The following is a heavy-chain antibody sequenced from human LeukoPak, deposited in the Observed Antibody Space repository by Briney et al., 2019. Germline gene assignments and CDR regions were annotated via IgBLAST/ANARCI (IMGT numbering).Heavy chain of an antibody. CDR2: ISSSSSTI. Sequence: GGSLRLSCAASGFTFSSYSMNWVRQAPGKGLEWVSYISSSSSTIYYADSVKGRFTISRDNAKNSLYLQMNSLRAEDTAVYYCARDGIAGQYGDYVGGASDFDYWGQGTLVTVSS. CDR3: ARDGIAGQYGDYVGGASDFDY. CDR1: GFTFSSYS. V-gene: IGHV3-48*01. D-gene: IGHD4-17*01. J-gene: IGHJ4*02.